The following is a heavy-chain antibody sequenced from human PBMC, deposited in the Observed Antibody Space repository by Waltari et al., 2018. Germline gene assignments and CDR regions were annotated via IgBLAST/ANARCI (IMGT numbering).Heavy chain of an antibody. CDR3: ARAYDSTGYYRYFDL. CDR1: GSSIRSSATY. V-gene: IGHV4-39*01. J-gene: IGHJ2*01. CDR2: VYFTETT. Sequence: QLQLQESGPGLVTPSETLSLACNVSGSSIRSSATYWGWIRQPPGKGLEWIGSVYFTETTYYNPSVKSRISISVDTSKSQFSLRLTSVTAADTAVYYCARAYDSTGYYRYFDLWGRGTLVTVSS. D-gene: IGHD3-22*01.